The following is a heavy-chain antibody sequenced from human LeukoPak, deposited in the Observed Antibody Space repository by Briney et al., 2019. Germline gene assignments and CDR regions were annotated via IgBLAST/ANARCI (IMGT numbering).Heavy chain of an antibody. V-gene: IGHV3-48*01. CDR2: ISSSSSPT. CDR1: GFTFSTYA. D-gene: IGHD3-16*01. J-gene: IGHJ4*02. CDR3: ARDDGGY. Sequence: SGGSLRLSCAASGFTFSTYAMNWVRQAPGKGLEWVSYISSSSSPTYYADSVQGRFTISRDNAKISLYLQMNSLRGEDTAVYYCARDDGGYWGQGTLVTVSS.